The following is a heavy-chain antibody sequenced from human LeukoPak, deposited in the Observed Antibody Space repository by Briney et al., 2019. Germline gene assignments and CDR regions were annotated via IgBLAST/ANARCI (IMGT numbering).Heavy chain of an antibody. D-gene: IGHD5-24*01. CDR2: DFWSGTS. J-gene: IGHJ4*02. V-gene: IGHV4-59*01. CDR1: GVINSGY. Sequence: PSETLSLTCTVSGVINSGYWSWLRQPPGKGLEWIGYDFWSGTSKYNPSLRSRATISVDTSKNRFFLTLTSVTAADTAVYYCARGGDGYNYFDSWGQGILVTVSS. CDR3: ARGGDGYNYFDS.